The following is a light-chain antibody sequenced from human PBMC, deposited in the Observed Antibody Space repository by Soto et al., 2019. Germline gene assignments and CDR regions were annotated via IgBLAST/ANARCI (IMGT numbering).Light chain of an antibody. CDR1: QDVRGY. Sequence: DIQLTQSPSFLSASVGDRVTITCRASQDVRGYLAWYQQKPGRAPKLLIYAASSLQSGVPSRFSGGGSGTEFTLTFSSLQPEDFATDFCPELHTYPFTFGPGTNVDI. CDR2: AAS. CDR3: PELHTYPFT. J-gene: IGKJ3*01. V-gene: IGKV1-9*01.